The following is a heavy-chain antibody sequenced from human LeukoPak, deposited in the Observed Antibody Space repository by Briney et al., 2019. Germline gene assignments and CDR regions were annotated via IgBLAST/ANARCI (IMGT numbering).Heavy chain of an antibody. V-gene: IGHV3-23*01. CDR2: ISGSGGST. CDR1: GFTFSSYA. Sequence: PGGSLRLSCAASGFTFSSYAMSWVRQAPGKGLEWVSAISGSGGSTYYADSVKGRFTISRDNSKNTLYLQMNSLRAEDTAVYYCAKDRPVLVDTAMVEPDYWGQGTLVTVSS. J-gene: IGHJ4*02. D-gene: IGHD5-18*01. CDR3: AKDRPVLVDTAMVEPDY.